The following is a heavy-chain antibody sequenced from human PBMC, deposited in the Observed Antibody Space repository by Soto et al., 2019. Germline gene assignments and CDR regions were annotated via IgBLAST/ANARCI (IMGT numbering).Heavy chain of an antibody. CDR1: GGTFSSYA. CDR3: ASHSYGYFPHYYHGMDV. V-gene: IGHV1-69*12. Sequence: QVQLVQSGAEVKKPGSSVKVSCKASGGTFSSYASSWVRQAPGQGLEWMGGIIPIFGTANYAQKFQGRVTITADESTSTAYMELCSLRSEETAVYYCASHSYGYFPHYYHGMDVWGQGTTVTVSS. J-gene: IGHJ6*02. D-gene: IGHD5-18*01. CDR2: IIPIFGTA.